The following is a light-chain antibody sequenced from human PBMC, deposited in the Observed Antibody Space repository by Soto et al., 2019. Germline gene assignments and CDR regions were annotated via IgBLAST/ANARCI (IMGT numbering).Light chain of an antibody. J-gene: IGKJ2*01. CDR3: QQYGSSQYT. CDR2: GAS. V-gene: IGKV3-20*01. CDR1: QSGNSNY. Sequence: IVLTQSPATLYLSPGERATLSCRASQSGNSNYLAWYQQKPGQAPRLLIFGASSRATGIPDRFSGSGSGTDFTLTISRLEPADFAVYYCQQYGSSQYTFGQGTTLEI.